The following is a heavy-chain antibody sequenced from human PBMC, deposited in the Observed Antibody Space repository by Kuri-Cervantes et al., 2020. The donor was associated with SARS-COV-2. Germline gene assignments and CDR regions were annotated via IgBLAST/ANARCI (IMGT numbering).Heavy chain of an antibody. V-gene: IGHV1-18*01. J-gene: IGHJ5*02. CDR3: ARDNSGSYYENQQYNWFDP. CDR2: ISAYNAKT. D-gene: IGHD1-26*01. CDR1: GYTFTSYA. Sequence: GESLKISCKASGYTFTSYAMNWVRQAPGQGLEWVGWISAYNAKTDYGQNFQDRVTMTTDTSASTAYTELRSLRPDDTAVYYCARDNSGSYYENQQYNWFDPWGQGTLVTVSS.